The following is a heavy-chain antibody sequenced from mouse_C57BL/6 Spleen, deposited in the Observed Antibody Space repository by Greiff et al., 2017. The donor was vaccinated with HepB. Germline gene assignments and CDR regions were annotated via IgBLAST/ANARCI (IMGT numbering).Heavy chain of an antibody. CDR1: GYTFTSYD. D-gene: IGHD1-1*01. CDR3: ATPTTVVAPYAMDY. J-gene: IGHJ4*01. V-gene: IGHV1-85*01. CDR2: IYPRDGST. Sequence: VQLQQSGPELVKPGASVKLSCKASGYTFTSYDINWVKQRPGQGLEWIGWIYPRDGSTKYNEKFKGKATLTVDTSSSTAYMELHSLTSEDSAVYFCATPTTVVAPYAMDYWGQGTSVTVSS.